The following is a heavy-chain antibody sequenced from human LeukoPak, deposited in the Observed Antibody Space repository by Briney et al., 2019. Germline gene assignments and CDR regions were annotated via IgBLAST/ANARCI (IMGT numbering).Heavy chain of an antibody. J-gene: IGHJ3*02. D-gene: IGHD4-17*01. Sequence: SETLSLTCAVSDDSFSSHYWTWIRQPPGKGLEWIGYISYIGSTNYNPSLKSRVTISIDTSRNQFSLRLSSVTAADTAVYYCARDLVTVTKGFDIWGQGTVVSVSS. V-gene: IGHV4-59*11. CDR2: ISYIGST. CDR3: ARDLVTVTKGFDI. CDR1: DDSFSSHY.